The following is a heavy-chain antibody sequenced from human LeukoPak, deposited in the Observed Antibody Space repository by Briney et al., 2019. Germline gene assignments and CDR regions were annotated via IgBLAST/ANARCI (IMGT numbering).Heavy chain of an antibody. CDR1: GFTFSSYA. Sequence: PGGSLRLSCAASGFTFSSYAMSWVRQAPGKGLEWVSAISGSGGSTYYADSVKGRFTISRDNSKNTLYLQMNSLRAEDTAVYYCAKDTGRGIVVVPAASMDVWGKGTTVTVSS. J-gene: IGHJ6*03. CDR2: ISGSGGST. D-gene: IGHD2-2*01. CDR3: AKDTGRGIVVVPAASMDV. V-gene: IGHV3-23*01.